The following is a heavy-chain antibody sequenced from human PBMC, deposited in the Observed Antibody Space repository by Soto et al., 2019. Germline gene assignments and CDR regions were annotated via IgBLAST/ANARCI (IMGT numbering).Heavy chain of an antibody. CDR1: GYSISSGYY. D-gene: IGHD3-3*01. Sequence: SETLSLTCAVSGYSISSGYYWGWIRQPPGKGLEWIGSIYHSGSTYYNPSLKSRVTISVDTSKNQFSLKLSSVTAADTAVYYCARGNYDFAGGRAFDIWGQGTMVTV. V-gene: IGHV4-38-2*01. CDR3: ARGNYDFAGGRAFDI. CDR2: IYHSGST. J-gene: IGHJ3*02.